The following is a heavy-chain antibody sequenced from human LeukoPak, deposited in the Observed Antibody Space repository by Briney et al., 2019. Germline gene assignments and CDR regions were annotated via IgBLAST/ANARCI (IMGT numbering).Heavy chain of an antibody. V-gene: IGHV1-2*02. D-gene: IGHD3-22*01. Sequence: ASVKVSCKASGYTFTGYYMHWVRQAPGQGLEWIGWINPNSGGTNYAQKFQGRVTMTRDTSISTAYMELSRLRSDDTAVYYCARGRWLSTLPFTKPDYWGQGTLVTVSS. J-gene: IGHJ4*02. CDR3: ARGRWLSTLPFTKPDY. CDR1: GYTFTGYY. CDR2: INPNSGGT.